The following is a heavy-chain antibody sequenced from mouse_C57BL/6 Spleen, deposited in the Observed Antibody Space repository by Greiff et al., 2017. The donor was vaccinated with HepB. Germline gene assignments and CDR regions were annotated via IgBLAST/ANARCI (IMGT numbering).Heavy chain of an antibody. CDR3: ASWLRYAGAMDY. V-gene: IGHV1-26*01. CDR2: INPNNGGT. D-gene: IGHD2-2*01. J-gene: IGHJ4*01. CDR1: GYTFTDYY. Sequence: VQLQQSGPELVKPGASVKISCKASGYTFTDYYMNWVKQSHGKSLEWIGDINPNNGGTSYNQKFKGKATLTVDKSSSTAYMELRSLTSEDSAVYYCASWLRYAGAMDYWGQGTSVTVSS.